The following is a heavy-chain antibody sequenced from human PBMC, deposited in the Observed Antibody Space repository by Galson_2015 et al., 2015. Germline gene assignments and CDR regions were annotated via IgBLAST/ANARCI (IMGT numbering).Heavy chain of an antibody. Sequence: SLRLSCAASGFSFSTNAMNWVRQAPGKGLEWVSGISGSGTDSFDADSVKGRFTISRDNSKNTLYLVMNSLRAEDTAVYYCAKGLSGNYIDDAFDIWGQGTMVTVSS. D-gene: IGHD3-10*01. CDR2: ISGSGTDS. J-gene: IGHJ3*02. V-gene: IGHV3-23*01. CDR1: GFSFSTNA. CDR3: AKGLSGNYIDDAFDI.